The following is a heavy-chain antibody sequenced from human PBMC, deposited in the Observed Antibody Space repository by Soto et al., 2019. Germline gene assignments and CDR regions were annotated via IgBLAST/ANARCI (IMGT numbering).Heavy chain of an antibody. CDR2: INAGNGNT. D-gene: IGHD3-22*01. Sequence: QVQLVQSGAEEKKPGASVKVSCKASGYTFTSYAMHWVRQAPGQRLEWMGWINAGNGNTKYSQKFQGRVTITRDTSASTAYMELSSLRSEDTAVYYCARSIGYYVIDDYWGQGTLVTVSS. J-gene: IGHJ4*02. V-gene: IGHV1-3*05. CDR3: ARSIGYYVIDDY. CDR1: GYTFTSYA.